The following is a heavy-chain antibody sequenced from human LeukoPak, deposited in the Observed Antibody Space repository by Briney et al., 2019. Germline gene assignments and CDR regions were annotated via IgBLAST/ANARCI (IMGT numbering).Heavy chain of an antibody. CDR2: IRSKAYGGTT. D-gene: IGHD3-9*01. J-gene: IGHJ6*04. V-gene: IGHV3-49*03. CDR3: TRRDYNDVLTGPDV. Sequence: PGGSLRLSCTASGFTFGDYAMSWFRQAPGKGLEWVGFIRSKAYGGTTEYAASVKGRFTISRDDSKSIAYLQMNNLKTEDTATYYCTRRDYNDVLTGPDVWGKGTTVTVSS. CDR1: GFTFGDYA.